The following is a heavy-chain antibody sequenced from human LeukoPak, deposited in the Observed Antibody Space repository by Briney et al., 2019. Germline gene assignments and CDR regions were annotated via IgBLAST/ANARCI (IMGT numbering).Heavy chain of an antibody. D-gene: IGHD5-18*01. Sequence: GGSLRLSCAASGFTFSSYAMSWVRQTPGKGLEWVSAISGSGGSTYYADSVKGRFTISRDNSKNTLYLQMNSLRAEDTAVYYCAKDRVQLWFWDFDYWGQGTLVTVSS. CDR1: GFTFSSYA. J-gene: IGHJ4*02. CDR3: AKDRVQLWFWDFDY. V-gene: IGHV3-23*01. CDR2: ISGSGGST.